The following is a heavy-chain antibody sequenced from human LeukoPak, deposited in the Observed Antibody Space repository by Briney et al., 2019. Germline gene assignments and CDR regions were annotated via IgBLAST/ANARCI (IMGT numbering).Heavy chain of an antibody. CDR1: GFTFSSYV. CDR2: ISYDGSNK. Sequence: PGRSLRLSCAASGFTFSSYVMHWVRQAPGKGLEWVAVISYDGSNKYYADSVKGRFTIPRDNSKNTLYLQVNSLQAEDTAVYFCARANWAGIEAPATGYWGQGTLVTVSS. J-gene: IGHJ4*02. D-gene: IGHD2-15*01. CDR3: ARANWAGIEAPATGY. V-gene: IGHV3-30-3*01.